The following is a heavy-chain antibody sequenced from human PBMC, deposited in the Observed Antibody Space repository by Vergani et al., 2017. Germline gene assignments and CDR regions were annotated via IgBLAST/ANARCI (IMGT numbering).Heavy chain of an antibody. D-gene: IGHD2/OR15-2a*01. V-gene: IGHV3-74*01. J-gene: IGHJ4*01. CDR2: INSDGSST. CDR3: VKEKIDLGSYFFDS. CDR1: GFTFSSYW. Sequence: EVQLVESGGGLVQPGGSLRLSCAASGFTFSSYWMHWVRQAPGKGLVWVSRINSDGSSTSYADSVKGRLTISRDNAKNTVFLQMHSLRAEDTAIYYCVKEKIDLGSYFFDSWGHGILVTVSS.